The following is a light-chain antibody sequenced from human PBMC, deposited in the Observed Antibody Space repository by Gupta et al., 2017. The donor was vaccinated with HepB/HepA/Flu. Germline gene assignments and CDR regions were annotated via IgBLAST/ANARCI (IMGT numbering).Light chain of an antibody. J-gene: IGKJ1*01. V-gene: IGKV3-15*01. Sequence: EIVMTQSPATLSVSPGESATLSCRASQSVGSNLAWYQQKPGQAPRLPIYGASTRATGIPVRFSGSGSGTEFTLTISSLQSEDFAVYYCQQYENWPPEAFGQGTKVELK. CDR2: GAS. CDR1: QSVGSN. CDR3: QQYENWPPEA.